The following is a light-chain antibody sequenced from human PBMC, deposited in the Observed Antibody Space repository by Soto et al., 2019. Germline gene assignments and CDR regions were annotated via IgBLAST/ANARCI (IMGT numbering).Light chain of an antibody. CDR3: QQYGSSPPYT. V-gene: IGKV3-20*01. CDR2: GSS. J-gene: IGKJ2*01. CDR1: QSVSNNY. Sequence: EVVLTQSPGTLSLSPGERATLSCRASQSVSNNYFAWYQQKPGQAPRLLIFGSSDRATGTPDRFSGSGSGTDFTLTISRLEPEDFPVYYCQQYGSSPPYTFGQGTKLEIK.